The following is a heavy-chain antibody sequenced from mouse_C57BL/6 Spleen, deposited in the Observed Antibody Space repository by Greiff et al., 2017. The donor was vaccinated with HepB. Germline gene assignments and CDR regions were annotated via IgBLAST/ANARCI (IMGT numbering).Heavy chain of an antibody. D-gene: IGHD4-1*01. CDR1: GYSFTSYY. Sequence: QVQLQQSGPELVKPGASVKISCKASGYSFTSYYMHWVKQRPGQGLEWIGWIYPGSGNTKYNEKFKGKATLTADTSSSTAYMQLSSLTSEDSAVYYCARSELTGYFDYWGQGTTLTVSS. J-gene: IGHJ2*01. V-gene: IGHV1-66*01. CDR2: IYPGSGNT. CDR3: ARSELTGYFDY.